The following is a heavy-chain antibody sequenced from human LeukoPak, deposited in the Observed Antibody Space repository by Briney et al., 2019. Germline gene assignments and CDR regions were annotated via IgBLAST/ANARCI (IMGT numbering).Heavy chain of an antibody. D-gene: IGHD2-21*01. Sequence: PGWSLRLSCAASGFTFKSYDMHRVRQAAGEGLEWVSAIGTAGDTYYPGSVKGRFTISRENAKNSLYLQMNSLRAEDTAVYYCARGVGGAGYWGQGTLVTVSS. CDR1: GFTFKSYD. CDR2: IGTAGDT. V-gene: IGHV3-13*01. J-gene: IGHJ4*02. CDR3: ARGVGGAGY.